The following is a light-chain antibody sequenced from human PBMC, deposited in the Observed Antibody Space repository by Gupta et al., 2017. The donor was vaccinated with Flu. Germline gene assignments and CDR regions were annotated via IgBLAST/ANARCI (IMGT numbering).Light chain of an antibody. J-gene: IGKJ5*01. CDR1: QSVSSN. V-gene: IGKV3-15*01. CDR3: QQYNNWPL. CDR2: GAS. Sequence: ERVMTQSPATLSVSPGERATLSCRASQSVSSNLAWYQQKPGQAPRLLIYGASTRATVIPARFSGSGSGTEFTLTISSLQSEDVAVYYCQQYNNWPLFGQGTRLEIK.